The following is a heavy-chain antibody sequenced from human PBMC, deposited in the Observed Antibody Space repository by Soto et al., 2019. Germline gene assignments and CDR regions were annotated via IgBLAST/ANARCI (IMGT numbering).Heavy chain of an antibody. V-gene: IGHV3-33*01. CDR1: GFTFSSYG. CDR2: IWYDGSNK. D-gene: IGHD6-13*01. J-gene: IGHJ6*02. CDR3: ARGREQQLAENYYYYYGMDV. Sequence: ESGGGVVQPGRSLRLSCAASGFTFSSYGMHWVRQAPGKGLEWVAVIWYDGSNKYYADSVKGRFTISRDNSKNTLYLQMNSLRAEDTAVYYCARGREQQLAENYYYYYGMDVWGQGTTVTVSS.